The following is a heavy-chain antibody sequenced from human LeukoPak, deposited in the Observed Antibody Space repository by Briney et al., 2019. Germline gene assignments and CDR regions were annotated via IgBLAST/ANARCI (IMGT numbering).Heavy chain of an antibody. CDR3: ARDYTYYDILTGYPYWYFDP. V-gene: IGHV3-7*01. Sequence: PGGSLRLSYAASGFTFSSYWMSWVRQAPGKGLEWVANIKQDGSEKYYVDSVKGRFTISRDNAKNSLYLQMNSLRAEDTAVYYCARDYTYYDILTGYPYWYFDPWGRGTLVTVSS. J-gene: IGHJ2*01. CDR2: IKQDGSEK. CDR1: GFTFSSYW. D-gene: IGHD3-9*01.